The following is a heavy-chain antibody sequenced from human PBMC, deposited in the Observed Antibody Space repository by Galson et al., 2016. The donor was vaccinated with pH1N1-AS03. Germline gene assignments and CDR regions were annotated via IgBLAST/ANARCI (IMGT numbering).Heavy chain of an antibody. Sequence: SLRLSCAASGFTFTSYSMNWVRQAPGVGLEWVSSISSSSDYTHYADSVKGRFTISRDNAKNSLYLQMNSLRAEDTAVYYCARYGSSPWFDPWGQGTLVTVSS. V-gene: IGHV3-21*01. CDR3: ARYGSSPWFDP. CDR2: ISSSSDYT. CDR1: GFTFTSYS. D-gene: IGHD6-6*01. J-gene: IGHJ5*02.